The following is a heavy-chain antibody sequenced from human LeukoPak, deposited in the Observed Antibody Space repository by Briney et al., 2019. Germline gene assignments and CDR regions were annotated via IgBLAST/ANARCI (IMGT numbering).Heavy chain of an antibody. J-gene: IGHJ4*02. V-gene: IGHV3-48*02. D-gene: IGHD6-19*01. CDR1: GXTFSSYT. CDR3: ARAYSSGY. Sequence: TGGSLRHSCAASGXTFSSYTMNWVRQAPGRGLEWVSYITSTSSTIYYADSVKGRFTISRDNAKNSLYLQMNSLRDEDTAVYYCARAYSSGYWGQGTLVTVSS. CDR2: ITSTSSTI.